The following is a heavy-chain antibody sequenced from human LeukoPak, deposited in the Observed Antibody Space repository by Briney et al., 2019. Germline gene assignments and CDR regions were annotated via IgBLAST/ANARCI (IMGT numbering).Heavy chain of an antibody. D-gene: IGHD7-27*01. Sequence: SQTLSLTCTVSGGSISSGGYYWSWIRQHPGKGLEWIGYIYYSGSTYYNPSLKSRATISVDTSKNQFSLKLSSVTAADTAVYYCARVATRANWGSRGFDYWGQGTLVTVSS. CDR1: GGSISSGGYY. J-gene: IGHJ4*02. CDR3: ARVATRANWGSRGFDY. CDR2: IYYSGST. V-gene: IGHV4-31*03.